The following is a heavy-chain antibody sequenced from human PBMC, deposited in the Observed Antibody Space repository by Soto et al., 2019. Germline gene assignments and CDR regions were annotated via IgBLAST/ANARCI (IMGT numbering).Heavy chain of an antibody. V-gene: IGHV4-39*01. D-gene: IGHD4-17*01. Sequence: PSETLYLTCTVSGGSVTNSSYYWGWIRQSPGKGLEWIGSVYYRGRSYSKSSVKSKFTIFVDTSKNRFSLSFNSVTASDTAFYFCVSQRTTVPTQAYFDYWGPGALVT. CDR1: GGSVTNSSYY. CDR3: VSQRTTVPTQAYFDY. J-gene: IGHJ4*02. CDR2: VYYRGRS.